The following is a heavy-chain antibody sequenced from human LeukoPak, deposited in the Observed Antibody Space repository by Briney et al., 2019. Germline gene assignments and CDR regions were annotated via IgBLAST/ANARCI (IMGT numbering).Heavy chain of an antibody. Sequence: GGSLRLSCAASGFTFSSYAMSWVRQAPGKGLEWVSTISSTGGSTYYADSVKGRFTISRDNSKNMLYLQMNSLRAEDTAVYYCAKDRGSGWYMSYDYWGQGTLVTVSS. D-gene: IGHD6-19*01. CDR2: ISSTGGST. J-gene: IGHJ4*02. CDR1: GFTFSSYA. V-gene: IGHV3-23*01. CDR3: AKDRGSGWYMSYDY.